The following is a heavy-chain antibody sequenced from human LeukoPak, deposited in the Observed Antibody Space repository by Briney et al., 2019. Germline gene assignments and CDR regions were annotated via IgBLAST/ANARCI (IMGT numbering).Heavy chain of an antibody. Sequence: GASVKVSCKASGYTFINYGITWVRQAPGQGLEWMGWISGYSGNADYAQKFQGRVTMTTDTSTTTAYMELRSLRPDDTAIYFCARRGYCGSSACAFDFWGQGALVTVTS. V-gene: IGHV1-18*01. CDR2: ISGYSGNA. CDR1: GYTFINYG. D-gene: IGHD2-2*01. CDR3: ARRGYCGSSACAFDF. J-gene: IGHJ4*02.